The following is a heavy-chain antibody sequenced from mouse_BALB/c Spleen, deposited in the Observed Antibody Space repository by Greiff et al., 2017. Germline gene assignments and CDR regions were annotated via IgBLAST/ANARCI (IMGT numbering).Heavy chain of an antibody. V-gene: IGHV5-17*02. CDR1: GFTFSSFG. J-gene: IGHJ4*01. CDR3: ARRRGSDYAMDD. CDR2: ISSGSSTI. Sequence: EVQVVESGGGLVQPGGSRKLSCAASGFTFSSFGMHWVRQAPEKGLEWVAYISSGSSTIYYADTVKGRFTISRDNPKNTLFLQMTSLRSEDTAMYYCARRRGSDYAMDDWGQGTSVTVSS.